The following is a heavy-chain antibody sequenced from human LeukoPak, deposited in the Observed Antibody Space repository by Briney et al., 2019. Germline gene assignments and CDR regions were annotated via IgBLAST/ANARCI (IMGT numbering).Heavy chain of an antibody. V-gene: IGHV4-59*01. Sequence: SETLSLTCTVSGGSISSYYWSWIRQPPPQGLEWIGYIYYSGSTNYNPSLNIRVTIPVDTSKNQFSLKLSSVTAPDTAVYYCARAVWFGELYIDYWGQGTLVTVSS. CDR3: ARAVWFGELYIDY. J-gene: IGHJ4*02. D-gene: IGHD3-10*01. CDR1: GGSISSYY. CDR2: IYYSGST.